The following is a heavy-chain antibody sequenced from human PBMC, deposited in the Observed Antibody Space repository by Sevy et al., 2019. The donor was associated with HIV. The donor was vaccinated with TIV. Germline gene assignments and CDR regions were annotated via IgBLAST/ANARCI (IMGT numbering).Heavy chain of an antibody. Sequence: SETLSLTCSVSGDSINNYYWSWIRQPPGKGLEWIGYTSYSGTTNYSPSLESRVDISVDTSMHHFSLKLNSVTAADTAVYYCARLRWDVVDAPGATPGCYFDTWGQGILVTVSS. V-gene: IGHV4-59*12. CDR1: GDSINNYY. CDR2: TSYSGTT. J-gene: IGHJ4*02. D-gene: IGHD2-2*02. CDR3: ARLRWDVVDAPGATPGCYFDT.